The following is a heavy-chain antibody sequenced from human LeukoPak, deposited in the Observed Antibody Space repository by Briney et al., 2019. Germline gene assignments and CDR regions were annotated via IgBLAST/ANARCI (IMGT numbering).Heavy chain of an antibody. J-gene: IGHJ6*03. CDR2: IKPKSGGT. V-gene: IGHV1-2*02. CDR3: GRVLDYVGTSFRPPEKYYYYYIDV. D-gene: IGHD3-16*01. Sequence: ASVKVSCKASGYDFNGYYIHWVRQTPGQGLEWMGWIKPKSGGTGYAEEFQGRVTMTSDRSVTTAYLEVRRLRSDDTAVHYCGRVLDYVGTSFRPPEKYYYYYIDVWGQGTTVAVSS. CDR1: GYDFNGYY.